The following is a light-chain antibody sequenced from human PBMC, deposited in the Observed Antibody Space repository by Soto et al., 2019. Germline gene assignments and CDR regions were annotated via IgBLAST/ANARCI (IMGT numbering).Light chain of an antibody. CDR2: DVS. CDR1: SSDVGGYNY. V-gene: IGLV2-14*01. J-gene: IGLJ2*01. Sequence: QSVLTQPASVSGSPGQSITISCTGTSSDVGGYNYVSWYQQHPGKAPKLMIYDVSNRPSGVSNRFSGSKSGNTASLTISGLQAEDEADYYCAAWDDSLNGPVFGGGTKLTVL. CDR3: AAWDDSLNGPV.